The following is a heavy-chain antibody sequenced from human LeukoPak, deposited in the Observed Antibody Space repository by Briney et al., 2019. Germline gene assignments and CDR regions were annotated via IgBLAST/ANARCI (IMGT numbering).Heavy chain of an antibody. J-gene: IGHJ4*02. CDR2: MNPNSGNT. Sequence: ASVKVSCKASGYTFTSCDINWVRQATGQGLEWMGWMNPNSGNTGYAEKFQGRVTMTRNISIRTAYMELSTLRSDDTAVYYCARGRGYSYGYADYWGQGTLVTVSS. CDR3: ARGRGYSYGYADY. V-gene: IGHV1-8*01. D-gene: IGHD5-18*01. CDR1: GYTFTSCD.